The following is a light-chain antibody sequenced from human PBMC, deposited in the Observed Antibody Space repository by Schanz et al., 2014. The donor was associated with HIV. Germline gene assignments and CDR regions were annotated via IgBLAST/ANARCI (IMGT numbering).Light chain of an antibody. J-gene: IGLJ3*02. Sequence: NFMLTQPHSVSESPGKTVTISCTRSRGSIASNYVQWYQQRPGSAPTTVIFEDNQRPSGVPDRFSGSIDSSSNSASLAITGTKTEDEDDYYCQSYDSSNHWVFGGGTKLTVL. V-gene: IGLV6-57*04. CDR1: RGSIASNY. CDR2: EDN. CDR3: QSYDSSNHWV.